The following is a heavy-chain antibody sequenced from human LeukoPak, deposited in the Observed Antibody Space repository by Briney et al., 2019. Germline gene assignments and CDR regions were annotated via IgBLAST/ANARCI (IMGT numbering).Heavy chain of an antibody. CDR1: GGSISSYY. V-gene: IGHV4-59*01. D-gene: IGHD6-13*01. CDR3: ARGGSSSWYTGYYYGMDV. J-gene: IGHJ6*02. Sequence: SETLSLTCTVSGGSISSYYWSWIRQPPGKGLEWIGYIYYSGSTNYNPSLKSRVTISLDTSKNQFSLKLSSVTAADTAVYYCARGGSSSWYTGYYYGMDVWGQGTTVTVSS. CDR2: IYYSGST.